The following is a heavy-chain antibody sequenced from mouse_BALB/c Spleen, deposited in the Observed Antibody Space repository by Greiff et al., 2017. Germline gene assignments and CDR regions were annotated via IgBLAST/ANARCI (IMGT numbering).Heavy chain of an antibody. CDR1: GYSITSDYA. CDR2: ISYSGST. V-gene: IGHV3-2*02. D-gene: IGHD1-1*01. J-gene: IGHJ2*01. CDR3: ARDYGEGNFDY. Sequence: DVQLQESGPGLVKPSQSLSLTCTVTGYSITSDYAWNWIRQFPGNKLEWMGYISYSGSTSYNPSLKSRISITRDTSKNQFFLQLNSVTTEDTATDYCARDYGEGNFDYWGQGTTLTVSS.